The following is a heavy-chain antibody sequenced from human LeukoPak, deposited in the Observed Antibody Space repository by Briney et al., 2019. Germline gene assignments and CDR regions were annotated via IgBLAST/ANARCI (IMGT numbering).Heavy chain of an antibody. D-gene: IGHD4-23*01. Sequence: GGSLRLSCAASGFTFSSYWMSWVRQAPGKGLEWVAVISYDGSNKYYADSVKGRFTISRDNSKNTLYLQMNSLRAEDTAVYYCARGLDYGGNSGSGQSPTDYWGQGTLVTVSS. CDR2: ISYDGSNK. J-gene: IGHJ4*02. V-gene: IGHV3-30-3*01. CDR1: GFTFSSYW. CDR3: ARGLDYGGNSGSGQSPTDY.